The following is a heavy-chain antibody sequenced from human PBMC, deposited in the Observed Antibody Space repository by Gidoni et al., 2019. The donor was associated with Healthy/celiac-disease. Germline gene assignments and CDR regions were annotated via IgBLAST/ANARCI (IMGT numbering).Heavy chain of an antibody. CDR2: ISSSSSTI. CDR1: GFPFSSYS. CDR3: AREQISGWYKGEDYYFDY. D-gene: IGHD6-19*01. V-gene: IGHV3-48*02. J-gene: IGHJ4*02. Sequence: EVQLVESGGGLVQPGGSLRLSCAASGFPFSSYSMNWVRQAPGKGLEWVSYISSSSSTIYYADSVKGRFTISRDNAKNSLYLQMNSLRDEDTAVYYCAREQISGWYKGEDYYFDYWGQGTLVTVSS.